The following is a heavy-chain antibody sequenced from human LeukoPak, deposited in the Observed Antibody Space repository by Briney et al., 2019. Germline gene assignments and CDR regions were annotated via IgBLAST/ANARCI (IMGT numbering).Heavy chain of an antibody. CDR2: IYTSGST. CDR1: GGSISSYY. Sequence: PSETLSLTCTVSGGSISSYYWSWIRQPPGKGLEWIWYIYTSGSTNYNPSLKSRVTISVDTSENQFSLKLSSVTAADTAVYYCARPIGDAFDIWGQGTMVTVSS. J-gene: IGHJ3*02. CDR3: ARPIGDAFDI. V-gene: IGHV4-4*09.